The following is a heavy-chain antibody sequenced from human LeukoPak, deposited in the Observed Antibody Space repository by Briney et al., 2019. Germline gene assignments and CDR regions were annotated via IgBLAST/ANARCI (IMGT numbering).Heavy chain of an antibody. V-gene: IGHV4-59*01. D-gene: IGHD6-13*01. Sequence: KPSETLSLTCTVSGGSISSYYWSWIRQPPGKGLEWIGYIYYSGSTNYNPSLKSRVTISVDTSKNQFSLKLSSVTAADTAVYYCARVGSSSWYYYYYMDVWGKGTTVTVSS. CDR1: GGSISSYY. CDR2: IYYSGST. CDR3: ARVGSSSWYYYYYMDV. J-gene: IGHJ6*03.